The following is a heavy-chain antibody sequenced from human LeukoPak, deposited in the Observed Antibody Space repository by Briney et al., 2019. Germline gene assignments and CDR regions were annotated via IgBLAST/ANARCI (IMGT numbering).Heavy chain of an antibody. D-gene: IGHD4-17*01. CDR3: ARDSLPLDYGDYRYFDY. CDR2: IYYSGST. J-gene: IGHJ4*02. CDR1: GGSISSGGYY. Sequence: PSETLSPTCTVSGGSISSGGYYWSWIRQHPGKGLEWIGYIYYSGSTYYNPSLKSRVTISVDTSKNQFSLKLSSVTAADTAVYYCARDSLPLDYGDYRYFDYWGQGTLVTVSS. V-gene: IGHV4-31*03.